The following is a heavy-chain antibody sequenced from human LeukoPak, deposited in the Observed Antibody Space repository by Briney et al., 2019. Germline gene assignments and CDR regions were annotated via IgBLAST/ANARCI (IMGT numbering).Heavy chain of an antibody. Sequence: ASVKVSCKASGYTFTSYGISWVRQAPGQGLQWVGWISAYNGNTNYAQKLQGRVTMTTDTSTSTAYMELRSLRSDDTAVYYCAREYSSSWYGAFDIWGQGTMVTVSS. CDR2: ISAYNGNT. CDR1: GYTFTSYG. CDR3: AREYSSSWYGAFDI. D-gene: IGHD6-13*01. J-gene: IGHJ3*02. V-gene: IGHV1-18*01.